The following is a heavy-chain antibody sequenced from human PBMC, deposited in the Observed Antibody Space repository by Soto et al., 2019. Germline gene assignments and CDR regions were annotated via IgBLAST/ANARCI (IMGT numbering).Heavy chain of an antibody. Sequence: GWSLRLSCAASGFTFSSYGMHWVRQAPGKGLEWVAVISYDGSNKYYADPVKGRFTISRDNSKNTLYLQMNSLRAEDTAVYYCAKDLLYDILTGPEPYYGMDVWGQGTTVTVSS. V-gene: IGHV3-30*18. J-gene: IGHJ6*02. CDR3: AKDLLYDILTGPEPYYGMDV. CDR2: ISYDGSNK. D-gene: IGHD3-9*01. CDR1: GFTFSSYG.